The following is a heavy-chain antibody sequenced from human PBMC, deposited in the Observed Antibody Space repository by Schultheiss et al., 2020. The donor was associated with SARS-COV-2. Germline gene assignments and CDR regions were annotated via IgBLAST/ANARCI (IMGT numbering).Heavy chain of an antibody. CDR2: IYYSGST. D-gene: IGHD6-13*01. V-gene: IGHV4-39*02. J-gene: IGHJ6*02. CDR3: ARESGSSWLYYGMDV. CDR1: GGSISSSSYY. Sequence: SETLSLTCTVSGGSISSSSYYWGWIRQPPGKGLEWIGSIYYSGSTYYNPSLKSRVTISVDTSKNQFSLKLSSVTAADTAVHYCARESGSSWLYYGMDVWGQGTTVTVSS.